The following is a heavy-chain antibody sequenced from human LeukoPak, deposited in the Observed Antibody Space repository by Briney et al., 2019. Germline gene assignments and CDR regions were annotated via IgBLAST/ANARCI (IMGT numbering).Heavy chain of an antibody. V-gene: IGHV3-33*01. CDR3: ARAQTYYYDSSGYDDAFDI. CDR1: GFTFSSYG. D-gene: IGHD3-22*01. J-gene: IGHJ3*02. CDR2: IWYDGSNK. Sequence: GRSLRLSCAASGFTFSSYGMHWVRQAPGKGLEWVAVIWYDGSNKYYADSVKGRFTISRDNSKNTLYLQMNSLRAEDTAVYYCARAQTYYYDSSGYDDAFDIWGQGTMVTVSS.